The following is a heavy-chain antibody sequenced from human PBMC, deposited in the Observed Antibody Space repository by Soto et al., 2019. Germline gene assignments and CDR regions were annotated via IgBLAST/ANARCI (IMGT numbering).Heavy chain of an antibody. J-gene: IGHJ4*02. CDR3: ASGLGYSVYDDDY. CDR2: ISYDGTYK. Sequence: QVQLVESGGGVVQPGRSLRLSCAASGFTFSTYGMHWVRQATGKGLEWVAVISYDGTYKYYIDSVKGRFTISRDNSKNTLYLQMNSLSTEYTAVYYCASGLGYSVYDDDYWGQGTLVTVSS. D-gene: IGHD5-12*01. V-gene: IGHV3-30*03. CDR1: GFTFSTYG.